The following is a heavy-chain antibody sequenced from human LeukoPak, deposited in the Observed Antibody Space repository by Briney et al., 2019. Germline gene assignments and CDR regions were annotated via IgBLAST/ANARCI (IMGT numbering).Heavy chain of an antibody. CDR2: ISSSSSTI. D-gene: IGHD6-13*01. CDR3: AREGYSSSWHGRPIYAFDI. CDR1: GFTFSSYS. V-gene: IGHV3-48*01. J-gene: IGHJ3*02. Sequence: GGSLRLSCAASGFTFSSYSMNWVRQAPGKGLEWVSYISSSSSTIYYADSVKGRFTISRDNAKNSLYLQMNSLRAEDTAVYYCAREGYSSSWHGRPIYAFDIWGQGTMVTVSS.